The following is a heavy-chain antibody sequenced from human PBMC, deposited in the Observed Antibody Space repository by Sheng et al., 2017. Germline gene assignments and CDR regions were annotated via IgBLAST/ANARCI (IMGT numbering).Heavy chain of an antibody. J-gene: IGHJ2*01. Sequence: HLVQSGGEVKNPGASVKVSCKSSGAPFSGFDISWVRQAPGQGLEWLGWISTYTSNTNYAQKFQGRVTMTTDTSTSTAYMELRSLRSDDTAVYYCARQLGNWYIDLWGRGTLVTVSA. V-gene: IGHV1-18*01. CDR3: ARQLGNWYIDL. CDR1: GAPFSGFD. CDR2: ISTYTSNT. D-gene: IGHD1-1*01.